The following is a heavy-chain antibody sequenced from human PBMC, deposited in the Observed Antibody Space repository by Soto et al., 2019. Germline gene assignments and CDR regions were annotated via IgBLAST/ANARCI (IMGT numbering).Heavy chain of an antibody. CDR3: ARDTIPLYYDSSRCYFTPSYYYGMDV. Sequence: ASVKVSCKASGYTLTSYGISWVRQAPGQGLEWMGWISPHSGTTNHAQKLQGRVTMTTPTTTSTAYQELRSLRSDHTAVYSCARDTIPLYYDSSRCYFTPSYYYGMDVWGQGTTVTVSS. V-gene: IGHV1-18*01. J-gene: IGHJ6*02. CDR2: ISPHSGTT. D-gene: IGHD3-22*01. CDR1: GYTLTSYG.